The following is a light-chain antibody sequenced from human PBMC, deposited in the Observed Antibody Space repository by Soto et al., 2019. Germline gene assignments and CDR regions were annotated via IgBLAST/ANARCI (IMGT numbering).Light chain of an antibody. V-gene: IGLV2-14*01. CDR1: SSDVGAYDF. CDR2: DVT. CDR3: SSYTTRSTLV. Sequence: QSALTQPASVSGSPGQSITISCTGTSSDVGAYDFVSWYQYYPGKAPKLVTFDVTHRPPGISDRFSGSKSANTASLTISGLQVEDEAFYYCSSYTTRSTLVFGGGTKLTVL. J-gene: IGLJ2*01.